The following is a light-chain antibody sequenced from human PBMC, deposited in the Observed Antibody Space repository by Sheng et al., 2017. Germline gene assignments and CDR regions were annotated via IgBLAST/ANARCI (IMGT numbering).Light chain of an antibody. Sequence: QSALTQPPSASGSPGQSVTITCTGTSSDVGGYNYVSWYQQHPGKAPKLMIYEVSKRPSGVPDRFSGSKSGNTASLTVSGLQAEDEVDYYCSSYVVTSNYVFGNWDQGLRP. CDR2: EVS. CDR1: SSDVGGYNY. V-gene: IGLV2-8*01. CDR3: SSYVVTSNYV. J-gene: IGLJ1*01.